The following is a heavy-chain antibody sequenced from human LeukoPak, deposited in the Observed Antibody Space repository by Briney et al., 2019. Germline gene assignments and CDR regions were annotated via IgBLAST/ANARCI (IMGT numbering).Heavy chain of an antibody. CDR3: ARGTNAGYSSGWYRGNYYFDY. Sequence: SETLSLTCAVYGGSFSGYYWSWIRQPPGKGLEWIGEINHSGSTNYNPSLKSRVTISVDTSKNQFSLKLSSVTAADTAVYYCARGTNAGYSSGWYRGNYYFDYWGQGILVTVSS. CDR2: INHSGST. V-gene: IGHV4-34*01. CDR1: GGSFSGYY. J-gene: IGHJ4*02. D-gene: IGHD6-19*01.